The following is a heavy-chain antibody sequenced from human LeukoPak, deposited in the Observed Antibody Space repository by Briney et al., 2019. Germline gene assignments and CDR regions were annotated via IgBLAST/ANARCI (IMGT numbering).Heavy chain of an antibody. CDR1: GFTFGNFG. V-gene: IGHV3-23*01. Sequence: GGSLRLSCEAFGSGFTFGNFGMSWVRQAPGKGLEWLSGISGSGHYTYYADSVKGRFTISRDNSKNTLYIEMNSLRAEDTAVYYCAKDGSWGDYYFYFYMDVWGKGTTVTVSS. CDR3: AKDGSWGDYYFYFYMDV. J-gene: IGHJ6*03. D-gene: IGHD3-16*01. CDR2: ISGSGHYT.